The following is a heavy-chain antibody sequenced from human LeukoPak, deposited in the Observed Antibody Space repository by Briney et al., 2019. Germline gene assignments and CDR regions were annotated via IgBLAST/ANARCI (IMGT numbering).Heavy chain of an antibody. Sequence: SVKLSCKASGGTFSSYAISWVRQAPGQPLEWMGGIIPILGIANYAQKFQGRVTITADKSTSTDYMELSSLRSEDTAVYYCARVEVVVVSAADYYYYGMDVWGQGTTVTVS. V-gene: IGHV1-69*10. CDR1: GGTFSSYA. CDR3: ARVEVVVVSAADYYYYGMDV. J-gene: IGHJ6*02. CDR2: IIPILGIA. D-gene: IGHD2-2*01.